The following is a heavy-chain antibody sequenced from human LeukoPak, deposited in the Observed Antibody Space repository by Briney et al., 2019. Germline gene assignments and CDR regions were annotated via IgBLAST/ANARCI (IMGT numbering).Heavy chain of an antibody. D-gene: IGHD4-17*01. J-gene: IGHJ4*02. CDR3: ARTTSLTASGYDY. Sequence: ASVTVSCKASGYTFNDHAISWVRQAPGHGREWMGWMNPYSGDRGYAQKFQGRVSITSDTSIGTAYMELSSLRSDDTAVYFCARTTSLTASGYDYWGQGTLVTVSS. CDR1: GYTFNDHA. V-gene: IGHV1-8*03. CDR2: MNPYSGDR.